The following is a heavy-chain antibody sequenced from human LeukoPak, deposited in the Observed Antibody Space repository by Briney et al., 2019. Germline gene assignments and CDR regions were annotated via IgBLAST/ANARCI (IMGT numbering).Heavy chain of an antibody. V-gene: IGHV5-51*01. CDR1: GYSFTSYW. CDR3: ARTYYDILTGYYSLGY. Sequence: HGESPKISCKGSGYSFTSYWIGWVRQMPGKGLEWMGIIYPGDSDTRYSPSFQGQVTISADKSISTAYLQWSSLKASDTAMYYCARTYYDILTGYYSLGYWGQGTLVTVSS. CDR2: IYPGDSDT. J-gene: IGHJ4*02. D-gene: IGHD3-9*01.